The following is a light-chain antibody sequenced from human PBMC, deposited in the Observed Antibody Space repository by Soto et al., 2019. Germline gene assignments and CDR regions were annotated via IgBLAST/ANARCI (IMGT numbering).Light chain of an antibody. CDR2: DTS. Sequence: IGLTQSPGTLSLSPGERATLSCRASQSVTSRSVAWYRQKPGQAPRLLIYDTSTRATGIPDRFSGSGSGTDFTVTISSLEHEDYAVYCCQQYGTLPWTFGQGTKVEI. J-gene: IGKJ1*01. CDR3: QQYGTLPWT. CDR1: QSVTSRS. V-gene: IGKV3-20*01.